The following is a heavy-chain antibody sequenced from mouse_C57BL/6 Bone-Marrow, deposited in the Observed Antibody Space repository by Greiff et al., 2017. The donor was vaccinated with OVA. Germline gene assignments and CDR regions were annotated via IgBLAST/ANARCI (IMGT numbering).Heavy chain of an antibody. CDR1: GYTFTDYY. J-gene: IGHJ3*01. CDR3: ARSGRWLLRHFAY. Sequence: VQGVESGAELVRPGASVTLSCKASGYTFTDYYINWVKQRPGQGLEWIARIYRGSGNNYYNDEFKGNATLTAETSSRPAYMQLSSLTSYDSAVYFGARSGRWLLRHFAYWGQGTLVTVSA. CDR2: IYRGSGNN. V-gene: IGHV1-76*01. D-gene: IGHD2-3*01.